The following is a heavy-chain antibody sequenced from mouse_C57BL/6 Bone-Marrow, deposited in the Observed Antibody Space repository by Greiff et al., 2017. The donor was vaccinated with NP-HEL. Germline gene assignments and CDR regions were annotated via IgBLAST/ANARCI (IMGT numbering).Heavy chain of an antibody. CDR2: IHPSDSDT. J-gene: IGHJ2*01. V-gene: IGHV1-74*01. CDR1: GYTFTSYW. Sequence: QVQLQQPGAELVKPGASVKVSCKASGYTFTSYWMHWVKQRPGQGLEWIGRIHPSDSDTNYNQKFKGKATLTVDKSSSTAYMQLSSLTSEDSAVYYCAICSPPIGDYDEGLDYWGQGTTLTVSS. D-gene: IGHD2-4*01. CDR3: AICSPPIGDYDEGLDY.